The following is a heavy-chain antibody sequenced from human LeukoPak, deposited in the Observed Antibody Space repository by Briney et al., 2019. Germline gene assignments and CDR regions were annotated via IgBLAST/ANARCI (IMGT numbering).Heavy chain of an antibody. Sequence: ASVKVSCKASGYAFSSYGISWVRQAPGQGLEWMGWISAYNGNAMYAQKFQGRVTMTTDTSTSTVIMELRSLRSDDTAVYFCARRYYYGSGSYSDYWGQGTLVTVSS. D-gene: IGHD3-10*01. V-gene: IGHV1-18*01. CDR2: ISAYNGNA. CDR3: ARRYYYGSGSYSDY. CDR1: GYAFSSYG. J-gene: IGHJ4*02.